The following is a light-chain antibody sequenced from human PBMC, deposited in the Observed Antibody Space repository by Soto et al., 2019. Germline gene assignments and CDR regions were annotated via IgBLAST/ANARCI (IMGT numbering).Light chain of an antibody. CDR3: QQYNNWPPWT. J-gene: IGKJ1*01. CDR2: DAS. Sequence: ILMTQSPATLSVSPGGRAILSCRDSQSVSNNLAWYQQKPGQAPRLLIYDASTRATGIPARFSGSGSGTEFTLTISGLQSEDFAVYYCQQYNNWPPWTFGQGTKVEIK. V-gene: IGKV3-15*01. CDR1: QSVSNN.